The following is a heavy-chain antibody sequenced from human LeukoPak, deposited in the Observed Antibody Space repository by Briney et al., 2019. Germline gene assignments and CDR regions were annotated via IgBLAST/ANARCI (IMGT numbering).Heavy chain of an antibody. CDR2: ISGSGGST. V-gene: IGHV3-23*01. CDR3: AKSVAIYFYYGLDV. Sequence: GGSLRLSCAASGFTFSSYAMSWVRQTPGKGLEWVSAISGSGGSTYYADSVKGRFTISRDNFKNTLFLQMGSLRAEGTAPYYCAKSVAIYFYYGLDVWGQGTTVTVSS. CDR1: GFTFSSYA. D-gene: IGHD3-3*01. J-gene: IGHJ6*02.